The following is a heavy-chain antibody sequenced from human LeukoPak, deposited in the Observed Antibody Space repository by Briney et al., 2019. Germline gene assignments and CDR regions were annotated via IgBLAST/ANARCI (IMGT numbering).Heavy chain of an antibody. D-gene: IGHD6-19*01. J-gene: IGHJ6*03. CDR2: ISWNSGSI. CDR1: GFTFDDYA. CDR3: AKGAHSSGWYVGYYYYYMDV. V-gene: IGHV3-9*01. Sequence: SGGPLRLSCAASGFTFDDYAMHWVRQAPGKGLEWVSGISWNSGSIGYADSVKGRFTISRDNAKNSLYLQMNSLRAEDTALYYCAKGAHSSGWYVGYYYYYMDVWGKGTTVTVSS.